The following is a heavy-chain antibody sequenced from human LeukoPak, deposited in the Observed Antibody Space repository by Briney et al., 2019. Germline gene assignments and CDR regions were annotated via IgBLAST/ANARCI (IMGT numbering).Heavy chain of an antibody. CDR1: GFTFDDYA. V-gene: IGHV3-9*01. CDR2: ISWNSGSI. CDR3: AKDHYYDFWSGYYTEDYYYGMDV. Sequence: GRSLRLSCAASGFTFDDYAMHWVRQAPGKGLEWVSGISWNSGSIGYADSVKGRFTISRDNAKNSLYLQMNSLRAEDTALYYCAKDHYYDFWSGYYTEDYYYGMDVWGQGTTVTVSS. J-gene: IGHJ6*02. D-gene: IGHD3-3*01.